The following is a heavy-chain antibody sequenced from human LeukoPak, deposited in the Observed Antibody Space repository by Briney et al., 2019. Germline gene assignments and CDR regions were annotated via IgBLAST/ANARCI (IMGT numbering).Heavy chain of an antibody. D-gene: IGHD6-13*01. J-gene: IGHJ5*02. CDR1: GYTFTSYY. V-gene: IGHV1-46*01. Sequence: ASVKVSCKASGYTFTSYYMHWVRQAPGQGLEWMGIINPSGGSTSYAQKFQGRVTMTRDTSKNQFSLKLSSVTAADTAVYYCARGEDSSSFSWFDPWGQGTLVTVSS. CDR3: ARGEDSSSFSWFDP. CDR2: INPSGGST.